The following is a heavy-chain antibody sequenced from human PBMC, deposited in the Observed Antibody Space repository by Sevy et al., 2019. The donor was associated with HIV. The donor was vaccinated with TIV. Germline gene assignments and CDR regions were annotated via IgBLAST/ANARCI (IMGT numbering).Heavy chain of an antibody. CDR3: TTDREYDDYKVCFDS. J-gene: IGHJ4*02. CDR1: GFSFTNAW. Sequence: GESLKISCAASGFSFTNAWMGWVRQAPGKGLEWVARIRSNIDGGTTDYAAPLKGRVTISRDESKNTLYLQMNILKSADTSVYYCTTDREYDDYKVCFDSWGQGTLVTVSS. V-gene: IGHV3-15*01. CDR2: IRSNIDGGTT. D-gene: IGHD4-17*01.